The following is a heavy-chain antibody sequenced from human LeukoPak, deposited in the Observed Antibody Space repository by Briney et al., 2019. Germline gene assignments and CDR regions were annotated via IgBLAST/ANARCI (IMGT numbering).Heavy chain of an antibody. CDR1: GFTFSSYT. CDR2: ISYDESNK. V-gene: IGHV3-30-3*01. D-gene: IGHD5-18*01. J-gene: IGHJ5*02. Sequence: GGSLRLSCAASGFTFSSYTMHWVRRAPGKGLEWVAVISYDESNKYYADSVKGRFTISRDNSKNTLYLQMNSLRAEDTAVYYCAKELRGYSYGLRNNWFDPWGQGTLVTVSS. CDR3: AKELRGYSYGLRNNWFDP.